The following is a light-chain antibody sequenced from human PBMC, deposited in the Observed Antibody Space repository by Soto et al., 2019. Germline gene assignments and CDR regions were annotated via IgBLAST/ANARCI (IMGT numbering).Light chain of an antibody. CDR2: GAA. CDR1: QSAFSS. J-gene: IGKJ1*01. V-gene: IGKV3-15*01. CDR3: QQYHNWPA. Sequence: DIVMTQSPVTLSVSPGERATLSCRASQSAFSSLAWYQQKPGQAPRLLIYGAATRATGIPARFSGSGSGTEFTLTISSLQSEDFAIYYCQQYHNWPAFGQGTKVDIK.